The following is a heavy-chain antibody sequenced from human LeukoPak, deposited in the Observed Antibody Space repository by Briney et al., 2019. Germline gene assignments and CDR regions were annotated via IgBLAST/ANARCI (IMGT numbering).Heavy chain of an antibody. J-gene: IGHJ6*02. D-gene: IGHD6-13*01. Sequence: GGSLRLSCIASGFTFSNYWMSWVRQAPGKGLEWVATIKEDGSEKYYVDSVKGRFTISRDNAKSSLYLQMNSLRAEDTAVYYCSRHTSSWHAMDVWGQGTTVTVSS. CDR3: SRHTSSWHAMDV. CDR1: GFTFSNYW. CDR2: IKEDGSEK. V-gene: IGHV3-7*02.